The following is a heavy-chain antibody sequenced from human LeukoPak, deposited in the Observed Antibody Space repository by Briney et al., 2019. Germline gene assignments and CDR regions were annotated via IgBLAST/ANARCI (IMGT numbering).Heavy chain of an antibody. Sequence: PSETLSLTCAVSGGSISSSNCMSWVRQAPGKGLEWVSLIYSDGTTYYADSVKGRFTISRDNSKNTLYLQMNSLRAEDTAVYYCARRAGGYSHPYDYWGQGTLVTVSS. J-gene: IGHJ4*02. CDR2: IYSDGTT. CDR3: ARRAGGYSHPYDY. V-gene: IGHV3-53*01. D-gene: IGHD4-23*01. CDR1: GGSISSSNC.